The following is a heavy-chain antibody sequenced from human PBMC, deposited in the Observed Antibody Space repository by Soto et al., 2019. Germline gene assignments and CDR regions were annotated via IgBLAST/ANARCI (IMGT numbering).Heavy chain of an antibody. CDR1: GYSFSNNG. V-gene: IGHV1-18*04. J-gene: IGHJ4*02. CDR2: INGANGNT. D-gene: IGHD4-17*01. Sequence: QVQLVQSGAEVKKPGASVKVSCQASGYSFSNNGISWVRQAPGQGFEWMGWINGANGNTNYAQEFQGRVTMTTDTSTSTAYMELRSLRSDDTAVYYCARDLGYGDYGTDFWGQGTLVTVSS. CDR3: ARDLGYGDYGTDF.